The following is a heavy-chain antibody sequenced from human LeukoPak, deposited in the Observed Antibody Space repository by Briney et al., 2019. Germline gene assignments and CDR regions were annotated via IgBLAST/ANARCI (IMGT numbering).Heavy chain of an antibody. CDR3: ARELSGFVDY. J-gene: IGHJ4*02. V-gene: IGHV3-21*01. D-gene: IGHD2/OR15-2a*01. CDR2: ISSAGSYI. Sequence: PGGSLRLSCAASGFSFSTYTMNWVRQAPGKGLEWVSSISSAGSYIFYADSMKGRFTISRDNAKNSLYLQMNSLRGEDTAVYYCARELSGFVDYWGQGTLVTVSS. CDR1: GFSFSTYT.